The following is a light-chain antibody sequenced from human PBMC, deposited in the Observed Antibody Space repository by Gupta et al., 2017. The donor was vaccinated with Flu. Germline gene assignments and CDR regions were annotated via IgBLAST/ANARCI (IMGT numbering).Light chain of an antibody. J-gene: IGLJ2*01. Sequence: HSALTQPPSASGSPGQSVTISCTRTSSDVGSYELVSWYQQYPGKAPKLIIYEVNKRPSGVPDRFSGSKSGNTASLTVSGLQVDDEADYYCISYADSNTVFGGGTKLTVL. CDR3: ISYADSNTV. CDR2: EVN. CDR1: SSDVGSYEL. V-gene: IGLV2-8*01.